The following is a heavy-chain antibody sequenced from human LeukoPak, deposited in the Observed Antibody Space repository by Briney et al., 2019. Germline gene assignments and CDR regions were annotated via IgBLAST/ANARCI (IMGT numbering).Heavy chain of an antibody. CDR1: GFTFSSYG. CDR3: AKVFQIGDRHYFDY. V-gene: IGHV3-30*02. CDR2: IRYDGSNK. J-gene: IGHJ4*02. D-gene: IGHD3-16*01. Sequence: PGGSLRFSCAASGFTFSSYGMHWVRQAPGKGLEWVAFIRYDGSNKYYADSVKGRFTISRDNSKNTLYLQMNNLRTEDTAVYYCAKVFQIGDRHYFDYWGQGTLVTVSS.